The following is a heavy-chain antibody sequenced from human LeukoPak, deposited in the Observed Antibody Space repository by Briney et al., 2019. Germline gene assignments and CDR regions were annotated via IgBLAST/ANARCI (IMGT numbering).Heavy chain of an antibody. CDR3: VRGRGPYGWFDP. CDR2: MSSDESTT. J-gene: IGHJ5*02. Sequence: GSLRLSCAASGFTLSSYWMHWARQTPGKGLVWVSRMSSDESTTNYADSVRGRFTISRDNAKNTLYLQMNNLRAEDTAIYFCVRGRGPYGWFDPWGQGTLVTVSS. V-gene: IGHV3-74*01. CDR1: GFTLSSYW. D-gene: IGHD3-10*01.